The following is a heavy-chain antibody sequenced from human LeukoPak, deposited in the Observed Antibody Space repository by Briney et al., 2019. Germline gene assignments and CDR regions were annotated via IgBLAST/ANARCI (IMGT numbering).Heavy chain of an antibody. Sequence: GGSLRLSCTASGFAFSSCGMHWVRQAPGQGLEWVAVIWSDGSKKYHADPVKGRFTISRDNTKNMLYLQMNSLRAEDTAIYYCVRVGTDSIGSYPDYWGQGTLVTVTS. V-gene: IGHV3-33*01. CDR1: GFAFSSCG. CDR2: IWSDGSKK. CDR3: VRVGTDSIGSYPDY. D-gene: IGHD3-22*01. J-gene: IGHJ4*02.